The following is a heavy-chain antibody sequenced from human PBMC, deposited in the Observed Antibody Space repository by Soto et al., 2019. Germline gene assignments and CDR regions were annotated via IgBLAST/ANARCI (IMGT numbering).Heavy chain of an antibody. V-gene: IGHV4-59*11. J-gene: IGHJ4*02. D-gene: IGHD3-10*01. CDR3: GRSFMVPVHYFDS. Sequence: SETLSLTCNVSGAAIDSHYWSWIRQPPGKGLEWIGQVFYSRSTNYNPSLKSRVTISIHTSTHQFALKLTPGSAADTAVYYCGRSFMVPVHYFDSRGQGTLVTVSS. CDR1: GAAIDSHY. CDR2: VFYSRST.